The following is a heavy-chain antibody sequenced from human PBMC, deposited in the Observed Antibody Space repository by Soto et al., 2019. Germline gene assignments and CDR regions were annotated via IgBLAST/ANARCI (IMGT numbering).Heavy chain of an antibody. D-gene: IGHD4-17*01. V-gene: IGHV1-3*01. J-gene: IGHJ4*02. CDR2: XXXXXGXX. CDR1: GYTFTSYA. Sequence: ASVKVSCKASGYTFTSYAMHWVRQAPGQRXXWXXWXXXXXGXXXYSQKFQGRVTITRDTSASKAYMELSSLRSEDTAVYYCARGGLRPYWGQGTLVTVS. CDR3: ARGGLRPY.